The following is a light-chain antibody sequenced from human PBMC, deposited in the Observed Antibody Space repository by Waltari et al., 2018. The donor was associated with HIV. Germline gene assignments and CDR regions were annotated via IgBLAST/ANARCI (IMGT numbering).Light chain of an antibody. CDR1: EAIKRTY. V-gene: IGKV3-20*01. Sequence: EIVLTQSPGTLSSSPGERATLSCVTSEAIKRTYLSWYQQKDGQAPRLLIYGATNRAPGIPDRFSGSVSGTEFNLTINGLETEDFVVYYCHQYGSSFWTFGQGTKVEVK. CDR3: HQYGSSFWT. CDR2: GAT. J-gene: IGKJ1*01.